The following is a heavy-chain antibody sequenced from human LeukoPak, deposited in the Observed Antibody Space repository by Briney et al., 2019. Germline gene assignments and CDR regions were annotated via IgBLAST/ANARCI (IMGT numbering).Heavy chain of an antibody. CDR3: AREFDCSSTSCYSP. Sequence: ASVKVSCKTSGYTFTGYYMHWVRQAPGHGLEWMGWINPNSGGTNYAQKFQGRVTMTRDTSISTAYMELSRLRSDDTAVYYCAREFDCSSTSCYSPWGQGTLVTVSS. D-gene: IGHD2-2*02. J-gene: IGHJ5*02. V-gene: IGHV1-2*02. CDR2: INPNSGGT. CDR1: GYTFTGYY.